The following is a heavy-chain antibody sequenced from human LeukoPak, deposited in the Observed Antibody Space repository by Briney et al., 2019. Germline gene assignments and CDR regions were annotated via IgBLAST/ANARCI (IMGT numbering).Heavy chain of an antibody. J-gene: IGHJ4*02. D-gene: IGHD1-14*01. V-gene: IGHV4-34*01. Sequence: SETLSVTCAVYGGSFSDYNWTWIRQSSGKGLGWIGEIGHNGTTNYNPSLKGRVTISLDTSKNQFSLKLISVTAADTAVYYCARPSGGIPFKRFDFWGQGTLVFVSS. CDR3: ARPSGGIPFKRFDF. CDR1: GGSFSDYN. CDR2: IGHNGTT.